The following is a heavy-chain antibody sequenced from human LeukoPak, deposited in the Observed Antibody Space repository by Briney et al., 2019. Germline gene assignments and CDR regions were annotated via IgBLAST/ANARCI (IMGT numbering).Heavy chain of an antibody. CDR2: ISSDGSAT. D-gene: IGHD3-22*01. V-gene: IGHV3-74*01. J-gene: IGHJ4*02. Sequence: PGGCLRPSCTASGFTFTSYWMQWVRQAPGKGLVWVSRISSDGSATSYADSVKGRFTISRDNAKNTLHLQMNSLRAEDTAVYYCASNRLSGYDPSSFDYWGQGTLVTVSS. CDR1: GFTFTSYW. CDR3: ASNRLSGYDPSSFDY.